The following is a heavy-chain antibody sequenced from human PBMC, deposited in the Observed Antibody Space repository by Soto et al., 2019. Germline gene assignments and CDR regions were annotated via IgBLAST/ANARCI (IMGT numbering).Heavy chain of an antibody. CDR2: ILPIFGTT. Sequence: QVQLVQSGAEVKKPGSSVKVSCKASGLIVSSYAISWVRQAPGQGLEWVGGILPIFGTTNYAQRFKIRVTITADTSTTTTYIDLSSLSSEETAVYFCVRWANYDISTGKGYYCPGMDVWGQGTTVTVSS. V-gene: IGHV1-69*06. CDR3: VRWANYDISTGKGYYCPGMDV. CDR1: GLIVSSYA. D-gene: IGHD3-9*01. J-gene: IGHJ6*02.